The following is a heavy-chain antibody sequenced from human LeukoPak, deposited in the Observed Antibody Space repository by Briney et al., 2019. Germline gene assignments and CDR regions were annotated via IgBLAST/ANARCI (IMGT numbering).Heavy chain of an antibody. D-gene: IGHD3-10*01. J-gene: IGHJ4*02. CDR2: ISGSGGIT. V-gene: IGHV3-23*01. CDR1: GFTFSSYA. Sequence: PGGSLRLSCAASGFTFSSYAMSWVRQAPGKGLEWVSAISGSGGITKYADSVKGRFTISRDNSKNTLYLQMNSLRAGDTAVYYCAKGTHHDGYFDYWGQGTLVTVSS. CDR3: AKGTHHDGYFDY.